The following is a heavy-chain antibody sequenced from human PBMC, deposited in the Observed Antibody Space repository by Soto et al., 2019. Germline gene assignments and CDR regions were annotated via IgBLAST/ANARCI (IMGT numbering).Heavy chain of an antibody. Sequence: QVQLVQSGAEVKKPGASVKVSCKASGYTFTSYGISWVRQAPGQGLEWMGWISAYNGNTNYAQKLQGRVTMTTDTSTSTDYMELRSQRSDDTAVYYCARDRPGGEWELKGEPGLDYWGQGTLVTVSS. D-gene: IGHD1-26*01. CDR3: ARDRPGGEWELKGEPGLDY. CDR2: ISAYNGNT. J-gene: IGHJ4*02. CDR1: GYTFTSYG. V-gene: IGHV1-18*01.